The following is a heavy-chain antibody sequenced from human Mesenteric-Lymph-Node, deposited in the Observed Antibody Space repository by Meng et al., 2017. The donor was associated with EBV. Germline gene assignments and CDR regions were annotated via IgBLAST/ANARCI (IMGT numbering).Heavy chain of an antibody. V-gene: IGHV4-34*01. D-gene: IGHD3-10*01. CDR2: INHSGST. J-gene: IGHJ4*02. CDR1: GGSFSGYY. Sequence: GQLKQWGAGLLKPSGTRSLTCAVYGGSFSGYYWSWIRQPPGKGLEWIGEINHSGSTNYNPSLKSRVTISVDTSKNQFSLKLSSVTAADTAVYYCARGDTMVQGGFDYWGQGTLVTVSS. CDR3: ARGDTMVQGGFDY.